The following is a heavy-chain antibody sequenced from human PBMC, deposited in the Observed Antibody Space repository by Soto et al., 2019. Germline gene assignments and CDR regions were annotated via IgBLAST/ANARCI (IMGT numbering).Heavy chain of an antibody. D-gene: IGHD6-19*01. Sequence: EVQLLESGGGLVQPGGSLRLSCAASGFTFSSYAMSWVRQAPGKGLEWVSAISGSGETKYSQKLQGRVTVNTDTSASTAYMELSSLRSEDTAVYYCARSGYSSGWYHWYFDFWGRGTLITVSS. CDR1: GFTFSSYA. V-gene: IGHV3-23*01. J-gene: IGHJ2*01. CDR3: ARSGYSSGWYHWYFDF. CDR2: ISGSGET.